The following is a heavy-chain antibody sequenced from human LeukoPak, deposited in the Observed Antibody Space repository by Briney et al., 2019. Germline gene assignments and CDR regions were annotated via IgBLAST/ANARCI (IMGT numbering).Heavy chain of an antibody. D-gene: IGHD6-19*01. Sequence: PSETLSVTCTVSGGPTSTSSTHWGWVRQPPGKGLEWIGSIYYSGGTYYSPSLKSRVTISVDTSKNQFSLWLTSVTAADTAVYYCVTALTRDSSGWYVIDFWVQGTLVTVSS. CDR3: VTALTRDSSGWYVIDF. CDR1: GGPTSTSSTH. CDR2: IYYSGGT. V-gene: IGHV4-39*01. J-gene: IGHJ4*02.